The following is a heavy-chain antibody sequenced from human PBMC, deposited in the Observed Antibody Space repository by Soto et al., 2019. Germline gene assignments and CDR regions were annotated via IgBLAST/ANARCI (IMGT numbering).Heavy chain of an antibody. CDR1: GFTFSSYG. D-gene: IGHD2-15*01. CDR2: ISYDGSNK. V-gene: IGHV3-30*18. Sequence: GGSLRLSCAASGFTFSSYGMHWVRQAPGKGLEWVAVISYDGSNKYYADSVKGRFTISRDNSKNTLYLQMNSLRAEDTAVYYCAKDPRKAVVVVAATHVDYWGQGTLVTVSS. CDR3: AKDPRKAVVVVAATHVDY. J-gene: IGHJ4*02.